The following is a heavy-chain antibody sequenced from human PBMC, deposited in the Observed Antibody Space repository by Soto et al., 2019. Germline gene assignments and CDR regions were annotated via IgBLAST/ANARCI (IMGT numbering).Heavy chain of an antibody. CDR3: ARESGFCSTRCYSNNYFDP. J-gene: IGHJ5*02. D-gene: IGHD2-2*02. V-gene: IGHV4-59*11. CDR2: VSNTGIT. CDR1: GASISNHY. Sequence: QVQLQESGPGLVKPSETLSLNCTVSGASISNHYWSWIRQSPGKGLEWIGYVSNTGITSYSRSSHGRVTISVDSSKNRLSLSLSSVTAADTAIYYCARESGFCSTRCYSNNYFDPWGQGALVTVSS.